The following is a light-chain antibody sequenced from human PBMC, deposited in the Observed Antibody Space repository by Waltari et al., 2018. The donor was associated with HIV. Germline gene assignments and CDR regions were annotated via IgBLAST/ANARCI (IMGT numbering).Light chain of an antibody. Sequence: QSALTQPASVSGSPGQSITISCTGTSSDVGNYNLVSWYQQPPGEAPKLILFEVSERPSGVSSRVSGSKSGNTASLTISGLQAEDEADYYCCSYANSSTSFYVFGSGTKVTVL. CDR2: EVS. V-gene: IGLV2-23*02. J-gene: IGLJ1*01. CDR1: SSDVGNYNL. CDR3: CSYANSSTSFYV.